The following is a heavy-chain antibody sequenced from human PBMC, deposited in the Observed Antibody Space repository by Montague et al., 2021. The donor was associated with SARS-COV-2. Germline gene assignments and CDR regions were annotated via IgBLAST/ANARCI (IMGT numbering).Heavy chain of an antibody. CDR1: GGSFSGYY. V-gene: IGHV4-34*01. D-gene: IGHD2-2*01. CDR3: TREGYQVLWSDYYYYGMDV. Sequence: SETLSLTCAVYGGSFSGYYWSWIRQPPGKGLEWIGEINHSGSTNYNPSLKSRVTISVDTSKNQFSLKLSSVTAADTAVYYCTREGYQVLWSDYYYYGMDVWRQGPTVTVSS. CDR2: INHSGST. J-gene: IGHJ6*02.